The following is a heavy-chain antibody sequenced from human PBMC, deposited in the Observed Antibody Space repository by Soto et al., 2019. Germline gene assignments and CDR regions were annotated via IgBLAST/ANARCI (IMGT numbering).Heavy chain of an antibody. V-gene: IGHV6-1*01. Sequence: QPLSLTFVISGDSVSTKSAACNLIRQSPSRGLEWLGRTYYRSKWYNDYAVSVKSRITLNPDTSRNQFSLQLNSVTPEDTAVYYCARGGRNFFYGVDVWGQGTTVTVSS. CDR1: GDSVSTKSAA. CDR2: TYYRSKWYN. CDR3: ARGGRNFFYGVDV. J-gene: IGHJ6*02.